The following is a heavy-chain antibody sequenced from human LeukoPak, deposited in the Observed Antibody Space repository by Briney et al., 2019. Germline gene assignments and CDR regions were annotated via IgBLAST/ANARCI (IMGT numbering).Heavy chain of an antibody. Sequence: GGSLRLSCAASGFTFSSYAMSWVRQAPGKGLEWVSAISGSGSSTYYADSVKGRFTISRDNTKNTLYLQMNSLRAEDTSVYYCARRRGYSYGPGDYWGQGTLVTVSS. CDR1: GFTFSSYA. CDR3: ARRRGYSYGPGDY. D-gene: IGHD5-18*01. CDR2: ISGSGSST. V-gene: IGHV3-23*01. J-gene: IGHJ4*02.